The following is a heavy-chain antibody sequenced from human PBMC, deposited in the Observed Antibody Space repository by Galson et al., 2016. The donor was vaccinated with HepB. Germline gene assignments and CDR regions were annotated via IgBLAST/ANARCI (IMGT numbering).Heavy chain of an antibody. J-gene: IGHJ6*02. CDR1: GGSISSGGYY. CDR2: IYYNGNT. CDR3: ARAASRSDYYYYGMDV. D-gene: IGHD6-6*01. Sequence: TLSLTCTVSGGSISSGGYYWSWIRQLPGKGLEWIGYIYYNGNTYYNPSLKSRVSISVDTSKNQFSLKFSSLTAADTAIYYCARAASRSDYYYYGMDVWGQGTTVTVSS. V-gene: IGHV4-31*03.